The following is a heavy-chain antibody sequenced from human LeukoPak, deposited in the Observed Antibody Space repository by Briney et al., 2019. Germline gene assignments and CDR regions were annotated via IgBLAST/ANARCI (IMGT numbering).Heavy chain of an antibody. CDR2: IIPIFGTA. D-gene: IGHD5-12*01. Sequence: ASVTVSCKASGGTFSSYAISWVRQAPGQGLEWMGGIIPIFGTANYAQKFQGRVTITADESTSTAYMELSSLRSEDTAVYYCARSVGYDWDWFDPWGQGTLVTVSS. V-gene: IGHV1-69*13. J-gene: IGHJ5*02. CDR3: ARSVGYDWDWFDP. CDR1: GGTFSSYA.